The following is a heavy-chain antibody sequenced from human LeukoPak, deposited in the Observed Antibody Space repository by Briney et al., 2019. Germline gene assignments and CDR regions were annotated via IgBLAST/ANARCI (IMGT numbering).Heavy chain of an antibody. CDR3: ARASSGYYKTGFNWFDP. CDR1: GGSFSGYY. Sequence: SETLSLTCAVYGGSFSGYYWSWIRQPPGKGLEWIGEINHSGSTNYNPSLKSRVTISVDTSKNQFSLKLSSVTAADTAVYYCARASSGYYKTGFNWFDPWGQGTLVTVSS. CDR2: INHSGST. V-gene: IGHV4-34*01. J-gene: IGHJ5*02. D-gene: IGHD3-3*01.